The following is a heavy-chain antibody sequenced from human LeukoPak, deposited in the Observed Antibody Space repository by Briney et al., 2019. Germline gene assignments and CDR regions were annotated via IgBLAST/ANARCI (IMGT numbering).Heavy chain of an antibody. V-gene: IGHV1-69*04. CDR1: GGTFSSYA. CDR3: AREPYNIVLMVYGGDAFDI. Sequence: SVKVSCKASGGTFSSYAISWVRQAPGQGLEWMGRIIPILGIANYAQKFQGRVTITADKYTSTAYMELSSLRSEDTAVYYCAREPYNIVLMVYGGDAFDIWGQGTMVTVSS. J-gene: IGHJ3*02. CDR2: IIPILGIA. D-gene: IGHD2-8*01.